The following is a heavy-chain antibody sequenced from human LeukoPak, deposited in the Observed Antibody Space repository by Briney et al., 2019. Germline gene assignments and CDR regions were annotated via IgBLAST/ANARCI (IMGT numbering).Heavy chain of an antibody. CDR3: ASPRGSSSGAFDI. Sequence: PSETLSLACTVSGGSISSGYYYWGCIRQPPGKGLEWIGFIYYSGSTYYNPSLKSRFTISIDTSKNQFSLRLNSATAADTAVYYCASPRGSSSGAFDIWGQGTMVTVSS. CDR2: IYYSGST. V-gene: IGHV4-39*07. D-gene: IGHD6-13*01. CDR1: GGSISSGYYY. J-gene: IGHJ3*02.